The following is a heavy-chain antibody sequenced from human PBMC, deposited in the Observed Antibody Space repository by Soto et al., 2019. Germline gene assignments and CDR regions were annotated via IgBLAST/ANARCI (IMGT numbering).Heavy chain of an antibody. CDR2: IVVGSGNT. V-gene: IGHV1-58*02. D-gene: IGHD4-17*01. Sequence: ASVKVSCKASGFTFTSSAMQWGRQARGQRLEWIGWIVVGSGNTNYAQKFQERVTITRDMSTSTAYMELSSLRSEDTAVYYCAALTYGDYDTYWGQGTLVTVSS. CDR3: AALTYGDYDTY. J-gene: IGHJ4*02. CDR1: GFTFTSSA.